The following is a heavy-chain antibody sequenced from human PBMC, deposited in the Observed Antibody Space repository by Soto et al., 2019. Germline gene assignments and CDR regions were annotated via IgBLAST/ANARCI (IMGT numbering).Heavy chain of an antibody. D-gene: IGHD4-17*01. V-gene: IGHV4-34*01. J-gene: IGHJ3*02. CDR3: ARDSFVRATRVTKSAFDI. Sequence: SETLSLTCAVYGGSFSGYYWSWIRQPPGKGLEWIGEINHSGSTNYNPSLKSRVTISVDTSKNQFSLKLSSVTAADTAVYYCARDSFVRATRVTKSAFDISGQATMLTV. CDR2: INHSGST. CDR1: GGSFSGYY.